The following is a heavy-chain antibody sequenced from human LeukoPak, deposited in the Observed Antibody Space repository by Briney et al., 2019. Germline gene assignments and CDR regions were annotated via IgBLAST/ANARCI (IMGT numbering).Heavy chain of an antibody. Sequence: ASVKVSCKASGYTFTCYYMHWVRQAPGQGLEWMGWINPNSGGTNYAQKFQGRVTMTRDTSISTAYMELSRLRSDDTAVYYCARVTTRIVGATLNYWGQGTLVTVSS. CDR3: ARVTTRIVGATLNY. V-gene: IGHV1-2*02. CDR2: INPNSGGT. D-gene: IGHD1-26*01. J-gene: IGHJ4*02. CDR1: GYTFTCYY.